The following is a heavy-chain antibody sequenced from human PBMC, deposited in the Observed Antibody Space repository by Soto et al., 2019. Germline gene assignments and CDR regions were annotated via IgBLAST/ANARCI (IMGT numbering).Heavy chain of an antibody. CDR2: INGGNGNT. V-gene: IGHV1-3*01. CDR1: GYTFTTYP. J-gene: IGHJ5*02. CDR3: TRGLTVVLEVFAAHQANYKYCDP. D-gene: IGHD2-8*02. Sequence: QVQLVQSGAEVKKPGASVKVSCTASGYTFTTYPIHWVRQAPGQSLEWMGWINGGNGNTKYSQKFQDRVTITRDKSARTAYMELASLTSEDTAVYYCTRGLTVVLEVFAAHQANYKYCDPWGQGALVTVSS.